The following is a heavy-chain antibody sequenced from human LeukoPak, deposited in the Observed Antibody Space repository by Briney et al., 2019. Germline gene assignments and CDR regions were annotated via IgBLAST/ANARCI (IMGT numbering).Heavy chain of an antibody. CDR3: ARGVILGASKYYFDS. D-gene: IGHD3-3*01. CDR2: VYSSEST. V-gene: IGHV4-61*02. Sequence: PSETLSLTCTVSGGSITSGNYYWSWIRQPAGKGLEWIGRVYSSESTNYNPSLKSRVTISVDTSKNQFSLNLSSVTAADTAVHYCARGVILGASKYYFDSWGQGTLVTVSS. J-gene: IGHJ4*02. CDR1: GGSITSGNYY.